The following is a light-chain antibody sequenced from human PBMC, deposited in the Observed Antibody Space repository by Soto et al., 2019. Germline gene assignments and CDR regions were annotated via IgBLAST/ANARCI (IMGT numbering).Light chain of an antibody. Sequence: QSVLTQPPSVSGSPGQSVTISCTGTTSDVGSYNRVSWYQQTPGTAPKLIIYDVGSRPSGVPDRFSGSKSGNTASLTISGLQAEDEADYYCDSYTASSTYAFGTGTKVTVL. CDR3: DSYTASSTYA. CDR2: DVG. J-gene: IGLJ1*01. V-gene: IGLV2-18*02. CDR1: TSDVGSYNR.